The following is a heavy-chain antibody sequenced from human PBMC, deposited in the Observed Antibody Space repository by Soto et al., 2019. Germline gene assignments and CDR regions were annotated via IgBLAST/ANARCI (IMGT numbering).Heavy chain of an antibody. CDR2: ISYDGSNK. V-gene: IGHV3-30*18. J-gene: IGHJ6*02. D-gene: IGHD2-21*02. CDR1: GFTFSSYE. Sequence: GGSLRLSCAASGFTFSSYEMNWVRQAPGKGLEWVALISYDGSNKYYADSVKGRFTVSRDNSKNTLYLQMNSLRAEDTAVYYCAKVAQGDPLISDYGMDVWGQGTTVTVSS. CDR3: AKVAQGDPLISDYGMDV.